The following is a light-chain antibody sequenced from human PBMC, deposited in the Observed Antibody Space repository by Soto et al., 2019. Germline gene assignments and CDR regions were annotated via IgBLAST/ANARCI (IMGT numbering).Light chain of an antibody. CDR1: QNVRSDY. J-gene: IGKJ4*01. Sequence: EIVLTQSPATLSLSPGDRATLSCRASQNVRSDYFAWYQQKPGQAPRVIIFGVSTRASATPDRFRGSGSGTYLTLTISRLEPDDFALYYCQQYGNSPLTFGAGTKV. V-gene: IGKV3-20*01. CDR3: QQYGNSPLT. CDR2: GVS.